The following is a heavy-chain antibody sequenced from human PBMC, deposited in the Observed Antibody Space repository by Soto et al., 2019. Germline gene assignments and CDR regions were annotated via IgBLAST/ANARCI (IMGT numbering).Heavy chain of an antibody. CDR2: IIPIFGTA. Sequence: ASVKVSCKASGGTFSSYAISWVRQAPGQGLEWMGGIIPIFGTANYAQKFQGRVTVTRDTSTSTVYMELSSLRSEDTAVYYCARDHSLAAAGAWWLDPWGQGTLVTVSS. D-gene: IGHD6-13*01. CDR3: ARDHSLAAAGAWWLDP. V-gene: IGHV1-69*05. J-gene: IGHJ5*02. CDR1: GGTFSSYA.